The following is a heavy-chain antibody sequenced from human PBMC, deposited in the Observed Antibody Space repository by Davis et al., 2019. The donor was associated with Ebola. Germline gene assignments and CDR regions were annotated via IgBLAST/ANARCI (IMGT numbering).Heavy chain of an antibody. V-gene: IGHV4-59*01. J-gene: IGHJ4*02. CDR3: AREDASSTSADY. CDR2: MHYSGDT. Sequence: MPSETLSLTCTVSGGSISSYYWSWIRQPPGKGLEWIGYMHYSGDTNYNPSLKSRVTISIDTSERQLSLKLSSETAADTAVYYCAREDASSTSADYWGQGILVTVSS. D-gene: IGHD2-15*01. CDR1: GGSISSYY.